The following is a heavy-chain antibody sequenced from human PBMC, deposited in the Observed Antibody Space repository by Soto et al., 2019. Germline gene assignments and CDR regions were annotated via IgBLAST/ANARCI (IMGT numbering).Heavy chain of an antibody. Sequence: QVQLVESGGGVVQPGRSLRLSWAASGFTFSSYGMHWVRRAPGKGLGWVAVIWYDGSNKYYADSVKGRCTISRDNSKNTLYLQMNSLRAEDTAVYYCARELWFGELFLDYYYYGMDVWGQGTTVTVSS. J-gene: IGHJ6*02. CDR2: IWYDGSNK. D-gene: IGHD3-10*01. CDR1: GFTFSSYG. CDR3: ARELWFGELFLDYYYYGMDV. V-gene: IGHV3-33*01.